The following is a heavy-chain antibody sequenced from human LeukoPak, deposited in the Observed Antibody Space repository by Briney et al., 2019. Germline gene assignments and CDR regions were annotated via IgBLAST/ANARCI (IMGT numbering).Heavy chain of an antibody. CDR3: ARKSGSYHTGPFDY. J-gene: IGHJ4*02. Sequence: GGSLRLSCTASGFTFDDSVMSWFRQAPGKGLEWVGFIRSKAYGRTREYAASVKGRFTISRDDSKSIAYLQMNSLKTDDTGVYYCARKSGSYHTGPFDYWGQGTLVTVSS. CDR1: GFTFDDSV. V-gene: IGHV3-49*03. CDR2: IRSKAYGRTR. D-gene: IGHD1-26*01.